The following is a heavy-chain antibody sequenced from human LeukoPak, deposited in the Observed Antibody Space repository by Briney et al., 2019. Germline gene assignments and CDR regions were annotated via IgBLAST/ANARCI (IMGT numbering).Heavy chain of an antibody. CDR3: ARRGSYSIHDC. Sequence: GGSLRLSCAASGFTFRSYWMRWVRQAPGKGLEWVANINQDGSEKNFVDSVKGRFSISRDNAENSLYLQMNSLRAEDTAVYYCARRGSYSIHDCWGQGTLVTVSS. D-gene: IGHD2-15*01. J-gene: IGHJ4*02. CDR2: INQDGSEK. CDR1: GFTFRSYW. V-gene: IGHV3-7*03.